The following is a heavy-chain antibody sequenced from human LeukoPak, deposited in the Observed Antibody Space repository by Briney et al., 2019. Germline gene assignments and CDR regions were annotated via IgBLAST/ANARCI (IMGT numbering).Heavy chain of an antibody. D-gene: IGHD6-19*01. Sequence: SETLSLTCTVSGGSISSSSYYWGWIRQPPGKGLEWIGYIYYSGSTNYNPSLKSRVTISVDTSKNQFSLKLSSVTAADTAVYYCARERAVAGNIDYWGQGTLVTVSS. CDR3: ARERAVAGNIDY. J-gene: IGHJ4*02. CDR2: IYYSGST. V-gene: IGHV4-61*01. CDR1: GGSISSSSYY.